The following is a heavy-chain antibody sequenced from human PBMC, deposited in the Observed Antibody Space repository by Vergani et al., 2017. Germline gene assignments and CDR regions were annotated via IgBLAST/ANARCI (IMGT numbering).Heavy chain of an antibody. D-gene: IGHD3-22*01. J-gene: IGHJ4*02. V-gene: IGHV4-34*01. CDR1: GGSFSGYY. CDR2: INHSGST. CDR3: ASHSTGSGYRFDY. Sequence: QVQLQQWGAGLLKPSETLSLTFAVYGGSFSGYYGSWIRQPPGKGLEWIGEINHSGSTNYNPSLKSRVTISVDTSKNQFSLKLSSVTAADTDLYYCASHSTGSGYRFDYWGQGPLVTVSS.